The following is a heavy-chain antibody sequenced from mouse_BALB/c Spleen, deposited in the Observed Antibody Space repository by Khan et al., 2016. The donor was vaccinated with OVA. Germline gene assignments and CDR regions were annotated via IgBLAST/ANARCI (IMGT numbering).Heavy chain of an antibody. D-gene: IGHD2-1*01. Sequence: VQLQESGAELVRPGVSVKISCKGSGYIFTDFSMHWVKRSHAKSLEWIGVISTYYGDSIYNQNFKDKATLTVEKSSSTAYMELARLTSEDSAINYCARGSGNYRFAYWGQGTLVTVSA. CDR3: ARGSGNYRFAY. CDR1: GYIFTDFS. V-gene: IGHV1S137*01. J-gene: IGHJ3*01. CDR2: ISTYYGDS.